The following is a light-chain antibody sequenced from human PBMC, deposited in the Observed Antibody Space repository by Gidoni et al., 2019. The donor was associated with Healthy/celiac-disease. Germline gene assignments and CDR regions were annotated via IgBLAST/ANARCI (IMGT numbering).Light chain of an antibody. CDR2: DVS. Sequence: QSALTQPRSVSGSPGQSVTISCTGTSSDVCGYNYVSWYQQHPGKAPKLMIYDVSKRPSGVPDRFSGSKSGNTASLTISGLQAEDEADYYCCSYAGSYTLVFGGGTKLTV. J-gene: IGLJ3*02. CDR1: SSDVCGYNY. CDR3: CSYAGSYTLV. V-gene: IGLV2-11*01.